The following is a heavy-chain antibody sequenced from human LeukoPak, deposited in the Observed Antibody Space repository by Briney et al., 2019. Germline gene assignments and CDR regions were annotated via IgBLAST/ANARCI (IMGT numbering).Heavy chain of an antibody. D-gene: IGHD3-22*01. CDR3: ARHPKYDSGGYYSPFDN. CDR2: IYYSGST. J-gene: IGHJ4*02. V-gene: IGHV4-39*01. CDR1: GGSISSGSYY. Sequence: SETLSLTCSVSGGSISSGSYYWDWIRQPPGKGLEWIGSIYYSGSTYYNPSLKSRVTISVDTSKNQFSLKLSSVTAADTAVYYCARHPKYDSGGYYSPFDNWGQGTLVTVSS.